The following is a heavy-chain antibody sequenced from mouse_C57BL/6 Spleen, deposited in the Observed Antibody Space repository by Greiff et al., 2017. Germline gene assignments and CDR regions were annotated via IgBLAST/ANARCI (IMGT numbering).Heavy chain of an antibody. CDR1: GYAFSSSW. D-gene: IGHD2-1*01. V-gene: IGHV1-82*01. J-gene: IGHJ2*01. CDR2: IYPGDGDT. Sequence: VQLQQSGPELVKPGASVKISCKASGYAFSSSWMNWVKQRPGKGLEWIGRIYPGDGDTNYNGKFKGKATLTADKSSSTAYMQLSSLTSEDSAVYFCASWGDGNYFDYWGQGTTLTVSS. CDR3: ASWGDGNYFDY.